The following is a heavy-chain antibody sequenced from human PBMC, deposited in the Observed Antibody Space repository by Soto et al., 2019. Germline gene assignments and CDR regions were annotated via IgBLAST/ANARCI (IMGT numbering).Heavy chain of an antibody. CDR3: ARDLKEYCSDGKCNWFDP. D-gene: IGHD2-15*01. CDR1: GGTISRWC. Sequence: PSATLSLTCTVSGGTISRWCWSWFRQPPGKGLEWIGYIYYSGSTNCNPSLKSRVTISFDASKNQISLQVRSATAADAAVYYCARDLKEYCSDGKCNWFDPWGQGTLVTVSS. CDR2: IYYSGST. V-gene: IGHV4-59*01. J-gene: IGHJ5*02.